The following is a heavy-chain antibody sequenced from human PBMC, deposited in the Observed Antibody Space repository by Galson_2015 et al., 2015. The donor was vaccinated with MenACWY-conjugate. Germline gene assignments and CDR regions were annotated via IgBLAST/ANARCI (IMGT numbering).Heavy chain of an antibody. D-gene: IGHD5-18*01. CDR1: GFTFSLYA. Sequence: LRLSCAASGFTFSLYAMHWVRQVPGKGLEWVSVITFDGNYKDFLDPVKGRFTISRDNSNNTLYLEMNSLRPEDTAVYYCARGWGHTAMGYGLKPGAFDFWGQGTMVSVSS. CDR2: ITFDGNYK. J-gene: IGHJ3*01. V-gene: IGHV3-30*03. CDR3: ARGWGHTAMGYGLKPGAFDF.